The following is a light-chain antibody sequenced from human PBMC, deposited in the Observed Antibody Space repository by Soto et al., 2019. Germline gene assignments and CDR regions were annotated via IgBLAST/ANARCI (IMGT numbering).Light chain of an antibody. CDR3: QQRSNWPPIT. CDR1: QSVSSY. CDR2: DTS. V-gene: IGKV3-11*01. J-gene: IGKJ5*01. Sequence: EFVLTQSPATLSLSPGERATLSCRASQSVSSYLAWYQQKPGQAPRLLIYDTSNRATGVPARFSGSGSGTDFTLTISSLEPEDFAVYYCQQRSNWPPITFGQGTRLEI.